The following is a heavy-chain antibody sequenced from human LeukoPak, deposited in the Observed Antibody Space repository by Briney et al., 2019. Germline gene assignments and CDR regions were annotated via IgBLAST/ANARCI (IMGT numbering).Heavy chain of an antibody. V-gene: IGHV3-48*01. CDR3: ARDIPQFLFDYYYYYMDV. D-gene: IGHD3-3*01. J-gene: IGHJ6*03. CDR1: GFTFSSYS. Sequence: GGSLRLPCAASGFTFSSYSMNWVRQAPGKGLEWVSYISSSSSTIYYADSVKGRFTTSRDNAKNSLYLQMNSLRAEDTAVYYCARDIPQFLFDYYYYYMDVWGKGTTVTVSS. CDR2: ISSSSSTI.